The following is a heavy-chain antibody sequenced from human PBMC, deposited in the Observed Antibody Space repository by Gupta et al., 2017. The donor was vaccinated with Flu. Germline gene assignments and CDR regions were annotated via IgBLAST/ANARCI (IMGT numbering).Heavy chain of an antibody. CDR2: IYYSGST. CDR3: ARHSGSYYSVGYYYYGMDV. J-gene: IGHJ6*02. V-gene: IGHV4-39*01. Sequence: QLQLQESGPGLVKPSETLSLTCTVSGGSISSSSYYWGWIRQPPGKGLEWIGSIYYSGSTYYNPSLKSRVTISVDTSKNQFSLKLSSVTAADTAVYYCARHSGSYYSVGYYYYGMDVWGQGTTVTVSS. CDR1: GGSISSSSYY. D-gene: IGHD1-26*01.